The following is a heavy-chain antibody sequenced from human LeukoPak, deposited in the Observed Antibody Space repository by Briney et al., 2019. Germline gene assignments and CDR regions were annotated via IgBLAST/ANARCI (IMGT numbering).Heavy chain of an antibody. V-gene: IGHV1-8*01. CDR1: GYTFTTYD. J-gene: IGHJ4*02. D-gene: IGHD1-26*01. CDR3: ARGYSGSYRSPSAFDY. CDR2: MNPNSGIT. Sequence: ASVKVSCKASGYTFTTYDINWVRQATGQGLEWMGWMNPNSGITGYAQKFQGRVTMTRSTSISTAYMELSSLRSEDTAVYYCARGYSGSYRSPSAFDYWGQGTLVTVSS.